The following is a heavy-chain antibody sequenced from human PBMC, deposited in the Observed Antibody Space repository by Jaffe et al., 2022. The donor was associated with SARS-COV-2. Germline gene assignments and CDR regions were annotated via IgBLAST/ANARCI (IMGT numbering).Heavy chain of an antibody. CDR3: AKDGGVDTAMAIDY. CDR1: GFTFDDYA. CDR2: ISWNSGSI. Sequence: EVQLVESGGGLVQPGRSLRLSCAASGFTFDDYAMHWVRQAPGKGLEWVSGISWNSGSIGYADSVKGRFTISRDNAKNSLYLQMNSLRAEDTALYYCAKDGGVDTAMAIDYWGQGTLVTVSS. J-gene: IGHJ4*02. D-gene: IGHD5-18*01. V-gene: IGHV3-9*01.